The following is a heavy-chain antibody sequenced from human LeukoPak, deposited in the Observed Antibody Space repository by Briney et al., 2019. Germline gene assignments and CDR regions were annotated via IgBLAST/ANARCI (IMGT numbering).Heavy chain of an antibody. CDR3: ARDPVPYDYVWGSYFDY. V-gene: IGHV7-4-1*02. CDR1: GYTFTSYA. J-gene: IGHJ4*02. D-gene: IGHD3-16*01. Sequence: ASVKVSCKASGYTFTSYAMNWVRQAPGQGLEWMGWINTNTGIPTYAQGFTGRSVFSLDTSVSTAYLQISSLKAEDTAVYYCARDPVPYDYVWGSYFDYWGQGTLVTVSS. CDR2: INTNTGIP.